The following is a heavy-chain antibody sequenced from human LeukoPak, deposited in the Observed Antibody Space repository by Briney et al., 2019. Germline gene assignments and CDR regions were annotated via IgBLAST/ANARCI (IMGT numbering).Heavy chain of an antibody. J-gene: IGHJ4*02. CDR1: GFTFSSYG. D-gene: IGHD3-10*01. CDR3: AKDVRALNDYGSGSSGFY. Sequence: GGSLRLSCAASGFTFSSYGMHWVRQAPGKGVEWVAVISYDGSNKYYADPVKGRFTISRDNSKNTLYLQMNSLRVEDTAVYYCAKDVRALNDYGSGSSGFYWGQGTLVTVSS. V-gene: IGHV3-30*18. CDR2: ISYDGSNK.